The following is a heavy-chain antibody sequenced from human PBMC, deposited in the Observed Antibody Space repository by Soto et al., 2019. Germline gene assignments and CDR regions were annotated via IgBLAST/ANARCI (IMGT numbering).Heavy chain of an antibody. J-gene: IGHJ4*02. V-gene: IGHV4-34*01. Sequence: SETLSLTCAVYGGSFSGYCWSWIRQPPGKGLEWIGEINHSGSTNYNPSLKSRVTISVDTSKNQFSLKLSSVTAADTAVYYCASGPIWGYYFDYWGQGTLVTVSS. CDR1: GGSFSGYC. D-gene: IGHD3-16*01. CDR2: INHSGST. CDR3: ASGPIWGYYFDY.